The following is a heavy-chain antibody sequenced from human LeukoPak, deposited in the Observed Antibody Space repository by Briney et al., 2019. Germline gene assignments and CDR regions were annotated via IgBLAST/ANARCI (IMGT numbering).Heavy chain of an antibody. J-gene: IGHJ3*02. CDR2: ISGSSSHV. V-gene: IGHV3-21*01. Sequence: GGSLRLSCEAYGFSFSIYNMNWVRLAPGKGLEWVSSISGSSSHVWYADSVKGRFTSSRDNAKNSLYLQMSSLRVEDTAVYYCARDQYYSDSSGYPYDIWGQGTMVTVSS. CDR1: GFSFSIYN. CDR3: ARDQYYSDSSGYPYDI. D-gene: IGHD3-22*01.